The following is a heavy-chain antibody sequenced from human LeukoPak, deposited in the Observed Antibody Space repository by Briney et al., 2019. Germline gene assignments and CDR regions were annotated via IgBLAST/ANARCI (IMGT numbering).Heavy chain of an antibody. Sequence: ASVKVSCKASGYTFTGYYIHWVRQAPGQGLEWMGWINPNSGGTNYAQKFQGRISMTRDTSISTAYMELSRLRSDDTAVYYCARDLVRGVIMDYYYYGMDVWGQGTTVTVSS. J-gene: IGHJ6*02. D-gene: IGHD3-10*01. CDR2: INPNSGGT. V-gene: IGHV1-2*02. CDR3: ARDLVRGVIMDYYYYGMDV. CDR1: GYTFTGYY.